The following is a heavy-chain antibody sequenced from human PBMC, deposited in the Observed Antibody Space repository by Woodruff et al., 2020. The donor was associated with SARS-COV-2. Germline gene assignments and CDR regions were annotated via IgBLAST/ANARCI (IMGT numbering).Heavy chain of an antibody. CDR3: ARLHSYERSGFFFYFYYYMDV. Sequence: YIRSIYYNPSLESRVTISVDTSKNQFSLKLSSVTAADTAVYYCARLHSYERSGFFFYFYYYMDVWGKGTTVTVSS. V-gene: IGHV4-39*01. CDR2: YIRSI. J-gene: IGHJ6*03. D-gene: IGHD3-22*01.